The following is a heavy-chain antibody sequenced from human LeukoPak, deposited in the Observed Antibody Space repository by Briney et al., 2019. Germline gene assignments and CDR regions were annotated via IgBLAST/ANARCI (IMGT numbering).Heavy chain of an antibody. CDR3: ARQGGNYYDSSGYYLPFDY. CDR1: GGSIGSSSYY. Sequence: SQTLSLTCTVSGGSIGSSSYYWGWIRQPPGKGLEWIGSIYYSGSTYYNPSLKSRVTISVDTSKNQFSLKLSSVTAADTAVYYCARQGGNYYDSSGYYLPFDYWGQGTLVTVSS. D-gene: IGHD3-22*01. CDR2: IYYSGST. V-gene: IGHV4-39*01. J-gene: IGHJ4*02.